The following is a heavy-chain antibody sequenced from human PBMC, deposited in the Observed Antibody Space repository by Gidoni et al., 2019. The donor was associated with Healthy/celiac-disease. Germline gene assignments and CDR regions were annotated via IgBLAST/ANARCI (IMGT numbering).Heavy chain of an antibody. V-gene: IGHV4-39*01. Sequence: QLQLQESGSGLVKPSETLSLTCTVSGGSISSSSYYWGWIRQPPGKGLEWIGSIYYSGSTYYNPSLKSRVTISVDTSKNQFSLKLSSVTAADTAVYYCARQGAVAGLPFDIWGQGTMVTVSS. J-gene: IGHJ3*02. CDR3: ARQGAVAGLPFDI. CDR1: GGSISSSSYY. D-gene: IGHD6-19*01. CDR2: IYYSGST.